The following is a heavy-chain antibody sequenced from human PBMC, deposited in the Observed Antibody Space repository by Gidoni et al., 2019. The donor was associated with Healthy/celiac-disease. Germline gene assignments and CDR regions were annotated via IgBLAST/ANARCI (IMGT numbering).Heavy chain of an antibody. V-gene: IGHV3-21*01. CDR2: ISSSSSYI. D-gene: IGHD2-2*02. J-gene: IGHJ6*02. CDR3: AREYTPDYYYGMDV. Sequence: EVQLVESGGGLVKPGGSLRLSCAASGFTFSSYSMNWVRQAPGKGLEWVSSISSSSSYIYYADSVKGRFTISRDNAKNSLYLQMNSLRAEDTAVYYCAREYTPDYYYGMDVWGQGTTVTVSS. CDR1: GFTFSSYS.